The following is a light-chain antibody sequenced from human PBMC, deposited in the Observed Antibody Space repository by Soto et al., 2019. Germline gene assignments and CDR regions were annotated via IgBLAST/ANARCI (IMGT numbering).Light chain of an antibody. Sequence: EIVLTQSPGTLSLSPGERATLSCRASQSVRSKYLAWYQQKPGQAPRLLIYGASSRATGIPDRFSGSGSGTDFTLPISRLGPEVFEVYYCQKYGSSPPEYTFGPGTKLEI. V-gene: IGKV3-20*01. CDR1: QSVRSKY. J-gene: IGKJ2*01. CDR3: QKYGSSPPEYT. CDR2: GAS.